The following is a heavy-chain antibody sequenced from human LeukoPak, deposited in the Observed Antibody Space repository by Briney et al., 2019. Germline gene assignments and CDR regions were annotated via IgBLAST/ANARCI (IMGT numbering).Heavy chain of an antibody. CDR1: GFTFNNFA. CDR2: ISGSGGGT. D-gene: IGHD6-13*01. Sequence: GGSLRLSCAASGFTFNNFAMNWVRQAPGKGLEWVSAISGSGGGTYYADSVKGRFTISRDSSKNTLYLQMNSLRAEDTAVYYCAKTGYGSSWNVNIRSTFDYWGQGTLVTVSS. V-gene: IGHV3-23*01. J-gene: IGHJ4*02. CDR3: AKTGYGSSWNVNIRSTFDY.